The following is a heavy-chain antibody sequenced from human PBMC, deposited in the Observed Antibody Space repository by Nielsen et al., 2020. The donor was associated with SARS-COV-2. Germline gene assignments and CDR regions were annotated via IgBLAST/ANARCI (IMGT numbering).Heavy chain of an antibody. CDR1: GFSFSNYA. Sequence: GGSLRLSCAASGFSFSNYAMGWVRQAPGKGLEWVSGIFTGGALTYYADSVKGRFTVSRDDSRNTLHLHMSSLRVDDAAVYYCVRNLLHFNDPEYWGQGTLVTVSS. CDR3: VRNLLHFNDPEY. V-gene: IGHV3-23*01. J-gene: IGHJ4*02. D-gene: IGHD3-3*02. CDR2: IFTGGALT.